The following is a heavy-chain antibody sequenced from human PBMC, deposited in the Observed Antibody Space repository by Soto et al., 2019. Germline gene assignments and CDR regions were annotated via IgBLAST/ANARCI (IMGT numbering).Heavy chain of an antibody. D-gene: IGHD1-26*01. CDR3: ARILVGAFDF. J-gene: IGHJ4*02. V-gene: IGHV4-34*01. Sequence: PSETLSLTCAVYGGSFSDYFWTWIRQSPGMGLERIGDINHRGSTSYNPSLKSRVTISLDTSKNQFSLSLSSVTAADTAMYYCARILVGAFDFWGQGALVTVSS. CDR1: GGSFSDYF. CDR2: INHRGST.